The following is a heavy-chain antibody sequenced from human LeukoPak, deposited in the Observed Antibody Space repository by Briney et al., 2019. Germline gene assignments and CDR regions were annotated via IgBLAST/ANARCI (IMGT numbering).Heavy chain of an antibody. J-gene: IGHJ4*02. CDR1: GFTFSSYS. V-gene: IGHV3-21*01. CDR3: ASEYYDSSPRPGFY. Sequence: GGSLRLSCAASGFTFSSYSMNWVCQAPGKGLEWVSSISSSSSYIYYADSVKGRFTISRDNAKNSLYLQMNSLRAEDTAVYYCASEYYDSSPRPGFYWGQGTLVTVSS. D-gene: IGHD3-22*01. CDR2: ISSSSSYI.